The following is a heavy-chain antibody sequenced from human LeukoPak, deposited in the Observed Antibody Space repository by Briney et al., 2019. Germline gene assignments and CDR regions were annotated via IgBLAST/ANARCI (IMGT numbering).Heavy chain of an antibody. Sequence: SETLSLTCAVYGGSFSGYYWSWIRQPPGKGLEWIGEINHSGSTNYNPSLKRRVTISVDTSKNQFSLKLSSVTAADTAVYYCARGRFLEMLDWGQGTLVTVSS. D-gene: IGHD3-3*01. V-gene: IGHV4-34*01. CDR1: GGSFSGYY. CDR3: ARGRFLEMLD. J-gene: IGHJ4*02. CDR2: INHSGST.